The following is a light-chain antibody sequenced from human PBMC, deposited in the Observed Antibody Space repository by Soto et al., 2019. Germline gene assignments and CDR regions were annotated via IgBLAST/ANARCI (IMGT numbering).Light chain of an antibody. CDR3: QQANSFPRT. CDR2: AAS. V-gene: IGKV1D-12*01. CDR1: QAISTW. Sequence: DIQMTQSPSSVSASVGDRVTITCRASQAISTWLAWYQQKPAKAPKLLIYAASNLQTGVPSRFSGSGSGTDFTLTISMLQPEDFATYYCQQANSFPRTFGQGTKVEIK. J-gene: IGKJ1*01.